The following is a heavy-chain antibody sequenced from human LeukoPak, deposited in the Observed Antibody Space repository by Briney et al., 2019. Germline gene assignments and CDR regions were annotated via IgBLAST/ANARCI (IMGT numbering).Heavy chain of an antibody. V-gene: IGHV3-9*01. J-gene: IGHJ4*02. Sequence: GGSLRLSCAASGFTFDDYAMHWVRQAPEKGLEWVSVISWNSGSIGYADSVKGRFTISRDNAKNSLYLQMNSLRAEDTALYYCAKGRTETVGCIDYWGQGTLVTVSS. CDR3: AKGRTETVGCIDY. CDR1: GFTFDDYA. D-gene: IGHD4-23*01. CDR2: ISWNSGSI.